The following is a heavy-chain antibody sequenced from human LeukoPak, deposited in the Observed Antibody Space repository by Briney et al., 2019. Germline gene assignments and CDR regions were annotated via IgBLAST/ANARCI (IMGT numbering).Heavy chain of an antibody. CDR3: AKNQRRIDY. J-gene: IGHJ4*02. D-gene: IGHD1-14*01. CDR1: GFSFSNYW. CDR2: MKQDGSEK. Sequence: PGESLRLSCAPSGFSFSNYWMTWVRQAPGDGMTLVANMKQDGSEKSYVDSVKGRFTISRDNATNELYLQMNSRRAHDTAVYYWAKNQRRIDYWGQGTLVTVSS. V-gene: IGHV3-7*01.